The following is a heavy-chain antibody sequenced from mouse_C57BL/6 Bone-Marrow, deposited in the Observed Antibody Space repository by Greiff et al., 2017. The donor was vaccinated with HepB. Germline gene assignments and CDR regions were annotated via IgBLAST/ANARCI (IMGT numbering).Heavy chain of an antibody. V-gene: IGHV1-64*01. Sequence: QVQLQQPGAELVKPGASVKLSCKASGYTFTSYWMHWVKQRPGQGLEWIGMIHPNSGSTNYNEKFKSKATLTVDKSSSTAYMQLSSLTSEDSAVYYSAARQLRLPYYFDYWGQGTTLTVSS. J-gene: IGHJ2*01. CDR3: AARQLRLPYYFDY. CDR2: IHPNSGST. D-gene: IGHD3-2*02. CDR1: GYTFTSYW.